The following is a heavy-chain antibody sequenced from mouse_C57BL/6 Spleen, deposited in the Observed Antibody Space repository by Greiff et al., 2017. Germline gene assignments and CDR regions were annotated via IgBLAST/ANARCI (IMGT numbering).Heavy chain of an antibody. D-gene: IGHD1-1*01. J-gene: IGHJ2*01. CDR1: GFTFNTFA. CDR3: VREEGDYYGNSYDY. Sequence: GGGLVQPKGSLKLSCAASGFTFNTFAMHWVRQAPGKGLEWVARIRSKSSNYATYYADSVKDRFTISRFDSQSMLNLQMNNLKTEDTAMYDCVREEGDYYGNSYDYWGQGTTLTVSS. V-gene: IGHV10-3*01. CDR2: IRSKSSNYAT.